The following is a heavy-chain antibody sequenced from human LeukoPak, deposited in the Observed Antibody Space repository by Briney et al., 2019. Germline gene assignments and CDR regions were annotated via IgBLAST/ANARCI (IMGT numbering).Heavy chain of an antibody. Sequence: PSETLSLTCTVSGGSISNYYWNWIRQPPGKGLELIGYINYSGTTNYNPSLKSRVTISVDTSKNQFSLKMRSVTAADTAVYYCARVRAVAGTPPDYWGQGTLVTVSS. V-gene: IGHV4-59*08. D-gene: IGHD6-19*01. J-gene: IGHJ4*02. CDR3: ARVRAVAGTPPDY. CDR2: INYSGTT. CDR1: GGSISNYY.